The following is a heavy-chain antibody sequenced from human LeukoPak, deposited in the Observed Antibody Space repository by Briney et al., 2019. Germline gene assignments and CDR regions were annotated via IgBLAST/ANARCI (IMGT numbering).Heavy chain of an antibody. Sequence: GGSLRLSCAASGFTFSSYGMHWVRQAPGKGLEWVAVIWYDGSKTYYADSVKGRFTISRDNAKNTLFLQMSSLRAEDTAVYYCARVRYSGSHFFDYWGQGTLVTVSS. CDR2: IWYDGSKT. CDR3: ARVRYSGSHFFDY. V-gene: IGHV3-33*01. D-gene: IGHD1-26*01. CDR1: GFTFSSYG. J-gene: IGHJ4*02.